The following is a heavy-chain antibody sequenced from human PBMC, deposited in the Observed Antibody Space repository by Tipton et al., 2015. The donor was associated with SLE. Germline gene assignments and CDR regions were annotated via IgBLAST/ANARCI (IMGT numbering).Heavy chain of an antibody. J-gene: IGHJ3*02. D-gene: IGHD2-15*01. Sequence: TLSLTCTVSGGSIRSGDYYWSWIRQPPGKGLEWIGYIYYSGSTYYNPSLKSRVTISVDTSKNQFSLKLSSVTAADTAVYYCARDFCSGGSCRRAFDIWGQGTMVTVSS. CDR2: IYYSGST. V-gene: IGHV4-30-4*01. CDR3: ARDFCSGGSCRRAFDI. CDR1: GGSIRSGDYY.